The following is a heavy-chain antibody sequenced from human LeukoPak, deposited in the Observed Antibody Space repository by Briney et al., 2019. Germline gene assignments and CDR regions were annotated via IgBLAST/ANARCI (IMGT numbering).Heavy chain of an antibody. V-gene: IGHV4-38-2*02. J-gene: IGHJ4*02. Sequence: PSETLSLTCTVSGYSISSGYYWGWIRQPPGKGLEWIGSIYHSGSTYYNPSLKSRVTISVDTSKNQFSLKLSSVTAADTAVYYCARQGYYYGSGSYYHFDYWGQGTLVTVSS. CDR2: IYHSGST. D-gene: IGHD3-10*01. CDR1: GYSISSGYY. CDR3: ARQGYYYGSGSYYHFDY.